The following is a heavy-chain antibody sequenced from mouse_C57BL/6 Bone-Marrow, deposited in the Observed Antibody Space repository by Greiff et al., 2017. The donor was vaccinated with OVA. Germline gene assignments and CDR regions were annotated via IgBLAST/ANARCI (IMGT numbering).Heavy chain of an antibody. CDR3: ASLDSSYAMDY. V-gene: IGHV1-26*01. CDR2: INPNNGGT. D-gene: IGHD3-2*01. J-gene: IGHJ4*01. CDR1: GYTFTDYY. Sequence: VQLQQSGPELVKPGASVKISCKASGYTFTDYYMNWVKQSHGKSLEWIGDINPNNGGTSYNQKFKGKATLTVDKSSSTAYMELRSLTSEDSEVYDCASLDSSYAMDYWGQGTSVTVSA.